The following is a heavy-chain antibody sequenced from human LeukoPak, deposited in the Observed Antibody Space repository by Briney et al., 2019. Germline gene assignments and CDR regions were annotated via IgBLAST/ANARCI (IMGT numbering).Heavy chain of an antibody. J-gene: IGHJ4*02. Sequence: QPGGSLRLSCAASRFTFSNYEMNWVRQAPGKGLEWVSYISSTSSTIYYADSVKGRFAISRDNAKNSLYLQMDSLIAAATAAYYCAGSHVVRGVMVDYWGQGTLVTVSS. CDR3: AGSHVVRGVMVDY. D-gene: IGHD3-10*01. V-gene: IGHV3-48*03. CDR1: RFTFSNYE. CDR2: ISSTSSTI.